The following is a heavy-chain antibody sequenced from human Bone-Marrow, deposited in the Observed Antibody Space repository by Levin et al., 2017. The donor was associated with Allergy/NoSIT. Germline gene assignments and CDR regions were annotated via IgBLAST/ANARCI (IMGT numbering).Heavy chain of an antibody. D-gene: IGHD3-10*01. V-gene: IGHV1-18*01. CDR3: ARDHPPFTLVQGISGYYYYLDV. CDR2: ISVYNGDT. Sequence: ASVKVSCRASGYTFTSFGISWVRQAPGQGLEWMGGISVYNGDTKYAQNFQGRVTMTTDTSTTTAYMELRSLRSDDTAIYYCARDHPPFTLVQGISGYYYYLDVWGQGTTVTVSS. CDR1: GYTFTSFG. J-gene: IGHJ6*03.